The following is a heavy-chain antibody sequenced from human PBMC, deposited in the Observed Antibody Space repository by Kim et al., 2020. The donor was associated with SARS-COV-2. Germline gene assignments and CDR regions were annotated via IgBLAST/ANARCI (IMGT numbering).Heavy chain of an antibody. CDR3: ARGRPIEY. J-gene: IGHJ4*02. D-gene: IGHD3-10*01. CDR1: GFTFDDYA. Sequence: GGSLRLSCAASGFTFDDYAMHWVRQAPGEGLQWVSGITWNNNNIGYADSVKGRFTISRDNAQNSLYLEMNSLRVEDTAFYYCARGRPIEYGGQGTLVTVSS. CDR2: ITWNNNNI. V-gene: IGHV3-9*01.